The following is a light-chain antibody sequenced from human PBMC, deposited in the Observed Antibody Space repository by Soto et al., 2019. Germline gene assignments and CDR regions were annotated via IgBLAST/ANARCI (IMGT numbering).Light chain of an antibody. J-gene: IGLJ2*01. CDR2: GNS. CDR1: SSDIGAGYD. Sequence: QSVLTQPPSVPGAPGQRVTISCTGSSSDIGAGYDVHWCQQLPRTAPKLLIYGNSNRPSGVPDRFSGSKSGTSASLAITGLQAEDEDDYYCQSYDSSLSGYVVFGGGTQLTVL. V-gene: IGLV1-40*01. CDR3: QSYDSSLSGYVV.